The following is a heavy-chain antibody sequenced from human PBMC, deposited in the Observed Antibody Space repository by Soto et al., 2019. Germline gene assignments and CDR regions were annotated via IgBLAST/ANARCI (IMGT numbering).Heavy chain of an antibody. CDR1: GFTFSSYW. CDR2: IKQDGSEK. J-gene: IGHJ6*02. CDR3: ARADIRDIVATIYYYGMDV. V-gene: IGHV3-7*05. D-gene: IGHD5-12*01. Sequence: GGSLRLSCAASGFTFSSYWMSWVRQAPGKGLEWVANIKQDGSEKYYVDSVKGRFTISRDNAKNSLYLQMNSLRAEDTAVYYCARADIRDIVATIYYYGMDVWGQGTTVTVSS.